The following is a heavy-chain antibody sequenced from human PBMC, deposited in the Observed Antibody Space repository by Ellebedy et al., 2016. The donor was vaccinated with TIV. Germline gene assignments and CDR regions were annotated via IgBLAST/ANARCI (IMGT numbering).Heavy chain of an antibody. V-gene: IGHV6-1*01. Sequence: SQTLSLTCAISGDSVPSNSGAWNWIRQSPSRGLEWLGRTYYRSEWNHDYAVSLRSRISINADTSKNQFSLQLNSVTPEDTAVYYCATWRFDHWGQGTLVTVSS. CDR1: GDSVPSNSGA. CDR2: TYYRSEWNH. CDR3: ATWRFDH. J-gene: IGHJ4*02.